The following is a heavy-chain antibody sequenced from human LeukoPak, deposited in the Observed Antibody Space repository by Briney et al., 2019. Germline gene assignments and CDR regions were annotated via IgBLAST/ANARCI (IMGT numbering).Heavy chain of an antibody. D-gene: IGHD6-13*01. Sequence: GGSLRLSCAASGFTFSSYAMSWVRQAPGKGLEWVSAIGGSGGSTYYADSVKGRFTISRDNSKNTLYLQMNSLRAEDTAVYYCAKPAKLRVAAAGQFDYWGQGTLVTVSS. J-gene: IGHJ4*02. CDR3: AKPAKLRVAAAGQFDY. CDR2: IGGSGGST. CDR1: GFTFSSYA. V-gene: IGHV3-23*01.